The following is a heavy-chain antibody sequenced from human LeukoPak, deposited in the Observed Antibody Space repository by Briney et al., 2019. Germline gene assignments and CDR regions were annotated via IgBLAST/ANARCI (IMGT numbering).Heavy chain of an antibody. Sequence: GASVKVSCKASGYTFTGYYMHWVRQVPGQGLEWMGWINPKSGGTNYAQNFQGRVTMTRDTSISTAYMELSGLRSDDRAVYYCVRDAIAAAGTGGWGQGTLVTVSS. CDR1: GYTFTGYY. D-gene: IGHD6-13*01. J-gene: IGHJ4*02. CDR3: VRDAIAAAGTGG. V-gene: IGHV1-2*02. CDR2: INPKSGGT.